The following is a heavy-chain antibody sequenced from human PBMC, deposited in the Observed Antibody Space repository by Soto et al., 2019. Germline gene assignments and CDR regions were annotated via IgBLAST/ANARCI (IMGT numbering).Heavy chain of an antibody. D-gene: IGHD3-22*01. CDR2: INPSGGST. Sequence: ASVKVSCKASGYTFTSYYMHWVRQAPGQGPEWMGIINPSGGSTSYAQKFQGRVTMTTDTSTSTAYMELRSLRSDDTAVYYCARDQEGITMIVGGTWGQGTLVTVSS. CDR3: ARDQEGITMIVGGT. CDR1: GYTFTSYY. V-gene: IGHV1-46*01. J-gene: IGHJ5*02.